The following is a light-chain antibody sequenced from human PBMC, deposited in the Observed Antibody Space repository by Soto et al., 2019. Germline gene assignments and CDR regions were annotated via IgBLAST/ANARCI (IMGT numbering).Light chain of an antibody. Sequence: EIQMAQSPSPLSGSVGDRVTITCRASQSISSWLAWYQQKPGTAPKLLIYHASTLESGVPSRFSGSGSGTEFTLTISRPQPDDFATYYCQQYNSYSFGQGTKVDIK. CDR2: HAS. V-gene: IGKV1-5*01. J-gene: IGKJ1*01. CDR3: QQYNSYS. CDR1: QSISSW.